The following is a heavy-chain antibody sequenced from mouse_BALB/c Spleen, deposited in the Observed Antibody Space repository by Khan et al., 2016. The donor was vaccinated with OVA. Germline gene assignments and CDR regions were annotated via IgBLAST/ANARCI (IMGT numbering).Heavy chain of an antibody. CDR1: GFSFTNHG. Sequence: QVQLKESGPGLVAPSQSLSITCTVSGFSFTNHGVSWIRQPPGKGLEWLGIIWGDGSTNYHSGLISRLSISKDNSKSQVFLKLNSLQSDDTATYYCAKGGTYFGGYFDVWGAGTTVTVSS. CDR3: AKGGTYFGGYFDV. V-gene: IGHV2-3*01. J-gene: IGHJ1*01. CDR2: IWGDGST. D-gene: IGHD2-10*01.